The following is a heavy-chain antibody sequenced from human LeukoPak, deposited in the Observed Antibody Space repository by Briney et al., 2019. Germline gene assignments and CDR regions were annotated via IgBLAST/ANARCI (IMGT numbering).Heavy chain of an antibody. CDR3: AKGKGQNWDPFDY. V-gene: IGHV3-33*06. J-gene: IGHJ4*02. Sequence: PGGSLRLSCAASGFTFSNYGMHWVRQAPGKGLEWVAVIWYDGSNKYYADSVKGRFTICRDNSKNTLYLQMNSLRAEDTAVYYCAKGKGQNWDPFDYWGQGTLVTVSS. CDR2: IWYDGSNK. D-gene: IGHD7-27*01. CDR1: GFTFSNYG.